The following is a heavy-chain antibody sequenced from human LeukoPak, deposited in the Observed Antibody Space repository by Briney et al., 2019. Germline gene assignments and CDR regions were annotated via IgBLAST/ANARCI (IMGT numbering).Heavy chain of an antibody. Sequence: GGSLRLSCAASGSTFSSYDMHWVRQATGKGLEWVSAIGTAGDTYYPGSVKGRFTISRENAKNSLYLQMNSLRAGDTAVYYCARDSGDGAFDIWGQGTMVTVSS. J-gene: IGHJ3*02. CDR3: ARDSGDGAFDI. CDR1: GSTFSSYD. D-gene: IGHD7-27*01. V-gene: IGHV3-13*04. CDR2: IGTAGDT.